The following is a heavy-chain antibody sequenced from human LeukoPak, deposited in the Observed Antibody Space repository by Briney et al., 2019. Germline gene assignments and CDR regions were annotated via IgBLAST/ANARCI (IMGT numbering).Heavy chain of an antibody. CDR3: ARTRYYYNSRSYGPPYYFDY. D-gene: IGHD3-10*01. CDR2: IYYSGST. CDR1: GGSISSNSYY. Sequence: SETLSLTCAVSGGSISSNSYYWGWIRQPPGKGLEWIGSIYYSGSTYYNPSLKSRVTISVDTSKNQFSLKLSSVTAADTAVYYCARTRYYYNSRSYGPPYYFDYGGQGTLVTVSS. J-gene: IGHJ4*02. V-gene: IGHV4-39*01.